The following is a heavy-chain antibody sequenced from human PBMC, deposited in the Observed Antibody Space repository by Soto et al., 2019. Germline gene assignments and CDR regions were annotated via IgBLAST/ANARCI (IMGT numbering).Heavy chain of an antibody. J-gene: IGHJ6*03. CDR3: ARDRVEGYYDFWSGYYYYYYYYMDV. D-gene: IGHD3-3*01. Sequence: GGSLRLSCAASGFTFSSYWMSWVRQAPGKGLEWVANIKQDGSEKYYVDSVKGRFTISRDNAKNSLYLQMNSLRAEDTAVYYCARDRVEGYYDFWSGYYYYYYYYMDVWGKGTTVTVSS. CDR2: IKQDGSEK. V-gene: IGHV3-7*03. CDR1: GFTFSSYW.